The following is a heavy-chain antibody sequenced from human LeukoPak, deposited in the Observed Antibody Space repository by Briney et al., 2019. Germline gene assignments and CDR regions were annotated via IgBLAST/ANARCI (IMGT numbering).Heavy chain of an antibody. J-gene: IGHJ4*02. CDR1: GGSISGNCYY. CDR2: IYYSGNP. CDR3: ASQLDSTGYTTGFIDY. Sequence: PSETLSLTCTVSGGSISGNCYYWGWIRQPPGKGLEWGGGIYYSGNPFYNPSLKSRVTISVDTSKTQFSLRLDSVTAADTALYYCASQLDSTGYTTGFIDYWGPGTVVTVSS. V-gene: IGHV4-39*01. D-gene: IGHD3-22*01.